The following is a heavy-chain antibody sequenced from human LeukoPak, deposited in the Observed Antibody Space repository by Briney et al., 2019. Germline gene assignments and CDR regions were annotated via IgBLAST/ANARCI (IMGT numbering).Heavy chain of an antibody. D-gene: IGHD1-7*01. CDR1: GFTFSSYA. CDR2: IYSGGIT. CDR3: ARDRVTSRNYYFDD. J-gene: IGHJ4*02. Sequence: GGSLRLSCAASGFTFSSYAMSWVRQAPGKGLEWVSVIYSGGITYYADSVKGRFTVSRDDSKNTLSLQMNSLRAEDTSIYYCARDRVTSRNYYFDDWGQGTLVTVSS. V-gene: IGHV3-66*01.